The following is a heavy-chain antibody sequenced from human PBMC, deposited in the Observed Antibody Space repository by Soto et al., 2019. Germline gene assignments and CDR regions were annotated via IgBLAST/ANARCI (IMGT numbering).Heavy chain of an antibody. CDR1: GFRFSDYD. D-gene: IGHD6-13*01. Sequence: DVQVVESGGGLVQQGGSLRLTCTACGFRFSDYDMTWVRQAPGRGLEWLSSISRSGTTTFYTDSVKGRFTITRDNGKNTLYLQMNRLRDDDTGLSSCAMNPGMAPTVTFWLAPWGQGTLVSVS. CDR3: AMNPGMAPTVTFWLAP. J-gene: IGHJ5*02. CDR2: ISRSGTTT. V-gene: IGHV3-48*02.